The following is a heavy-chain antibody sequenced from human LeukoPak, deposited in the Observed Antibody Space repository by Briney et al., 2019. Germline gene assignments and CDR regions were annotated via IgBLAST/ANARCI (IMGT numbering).Heavy chain of an antibody. CDR1: GNTFSTYS. D-gene: IGHD2-8*01. V-gene: IGHV3-21*01. J-gene: IGHJ6*02. CDR3: ARDLFCSYGVCPV. Sequence: GGSLRLSCAASGNTFSTYSMNWVRQAPGKGLEWVSSISRSSRYIYYADSVKGRFTISRDDAKNSLFLQMTSLRAEDTAVYYCARDLFCSYGVCPVWGQGTTVTVSS. CDR2: ISRSSRYI.